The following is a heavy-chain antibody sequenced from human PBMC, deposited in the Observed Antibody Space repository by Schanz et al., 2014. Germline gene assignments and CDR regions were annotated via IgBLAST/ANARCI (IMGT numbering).Heavy chain of an antibody. CDR3: AREEGWGIAAAGPKHYYYGMDV. Sequence: QLVGSGGGLVQPGGSLRLSCAASGFTFNSYAMTWVRQAPGKGLEWVSSISHSGGSKYYADSVKGRFTISRDNSENTLYLQMNSLSADDTAVFYCAREEGWGIAAAGPKHYYYGMDVWGQGTTVTVSS. V-gene: IGHV3-23*04. D-gene: IGHD6-13*01. J-gene: IGHJ6*02. CDR1: GFTFNSYA. CDR2: ISHSGGSK.